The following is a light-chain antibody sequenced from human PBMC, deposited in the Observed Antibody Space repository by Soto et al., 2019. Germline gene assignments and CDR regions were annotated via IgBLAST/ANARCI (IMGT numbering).Light chain of an antibody. CDR1: SSDVGGYNY. CDR2: EVS. CDR3: TSYTSSSTLV. V-gene: IGLV2-14*01. J-gene: IGLJ2*01. Sequence: QSVLTQPASVSGSPGQSITISCTGTSSDVGGYNYVSWYRQHPGKAPNLMIYEVSNRPSGVSNRFSGSKSGNTASLTISGLLAEDEADYYCTSYTSSSTLVFGGGTQLTVL.